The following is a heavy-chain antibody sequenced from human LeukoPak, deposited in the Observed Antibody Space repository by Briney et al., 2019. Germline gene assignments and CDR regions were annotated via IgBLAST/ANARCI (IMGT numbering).Heavy chain of an antibody. J-gene: IGHJ4*02. CDR1: GYTFTSYY. CDR3: ASARSSSSWYQAAFDY. CDR2: INPSGGST. V-gene: IGHV1-46*01. D-gene: IGHD6-13*01. Sequence: ASVKVSCKASGYTFTSYYMHWVRQAPGQGLEWMGIINPSGGSTCYAQKFQGRVTMTRDMSTSTVYMELSSLRSEDMAVYYCASARSSSSWYQAAFDYWGQGTLVTVSS.